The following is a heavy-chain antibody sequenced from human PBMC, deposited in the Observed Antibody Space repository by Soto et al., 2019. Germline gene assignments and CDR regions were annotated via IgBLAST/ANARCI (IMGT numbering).Heavy chain of an antibody. CDR1: GGTFSSYA. CDR2: IIPIFGTA. D-gene: IGHD4-17*01. J-gene: IGHJ4*02. V-gene: IGHV1-69*06. CDR3: ARMGGGTVTTPFDY. Sequence: QVQLVQSGTEVKKPGSSVKVSCKASGGTFSSYAISWVRQAPGQGLEWMGGIIPIFGTANYAQKFQGRVTITADKSTSTAYMGLSSLRSEDTAVYYCARMGGGTVTTPFDYWGQGTLVTVSS.